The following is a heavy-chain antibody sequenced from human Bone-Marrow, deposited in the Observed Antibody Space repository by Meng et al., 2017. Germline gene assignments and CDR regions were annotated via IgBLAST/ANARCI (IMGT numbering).Heavy chain of an antibody. V-gene: IGHV3-48*01. Sequence: GESLKISCAASGFTFSSYAMFWVRQAPGKGLEWVSYISSSGSTIYYADSVKGRFTISRDNSKNTLYLQMNSLRAEDTAVYFCARDGPHYDVDYWGQGTLVTVSS. J-gene: IGHJ4*02. D-gene: IGHD5-12*01. CDR3: ARDGPHYDVDY. CDR1: GFTFSSYA. CDR2: ISSSGSTI.